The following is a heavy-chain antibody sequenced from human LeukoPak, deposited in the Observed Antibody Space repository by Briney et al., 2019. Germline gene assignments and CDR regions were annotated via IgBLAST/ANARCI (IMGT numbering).Heavy chain of an antibody. V-gene: IGHV3-30*18. D-gene: IGHD4-17*01. CDR3: AKDASYGWDY. Sequence: QPGRSLRLSCAASGFTFSSYGMHWVRQAPGKGLEWVAVISYDGSNKYYADSVKGRFTISRDNSKNTLYLQMNSLRAEDTAVYYCAKDASYGWDYWGQGTLVTVSS. CDR1: GFTFSSYG. CDR2: ISYDGSNK. J-gene: IGHJ4*02.